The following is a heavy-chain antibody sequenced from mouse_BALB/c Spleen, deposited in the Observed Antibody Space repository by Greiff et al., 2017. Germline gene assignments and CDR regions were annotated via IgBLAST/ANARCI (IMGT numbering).Heavy chain of an antibody. J-gene: IGHJ1*01. D-gene: IGHD2-4*01. V-gene: IGHV5-17*02. CDR2: ISSGSSTI. Sequence: DVQLVESGGGLVQPGGSRKLSCAASGFTFSSFGMHWVRQAPEKGLEWVAYISSGSSTIYYADTVKGRFTISRDNPTNTLFLQMTSLRSEDTAMYYGASAYDYDDWYLDVWGAGTTVTVSS. CDR3: ASAYDYDDWYLDV. CDR1: GFTFSSFG.